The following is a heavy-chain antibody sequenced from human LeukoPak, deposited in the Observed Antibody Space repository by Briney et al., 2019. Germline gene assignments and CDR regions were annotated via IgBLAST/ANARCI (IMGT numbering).Heavy chain of an antibody. D-gene: IGHD3-22*01. CDR2: IYYSGST. V-gene: IGHV4-39*01. CDR3: VSVVVVIKAYYFDY. J-gene: IGHJ4*02. Sequence: SETLSLTCTVSGGSISSSSYYWGWIRQPPGKGLEWIGSIYYSGSTYYNPSLKSRVTISVDTSKNQFSLKLSSVTAADTAVYYCVSVVVVIKAYYFDYWGQGTLVTVSS. CDR1: GGSISSSSYY.